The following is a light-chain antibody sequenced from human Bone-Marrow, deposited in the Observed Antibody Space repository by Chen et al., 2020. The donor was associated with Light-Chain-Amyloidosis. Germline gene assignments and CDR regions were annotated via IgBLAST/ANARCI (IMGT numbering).Light chain of an antibody. J-gene: IGKJ2*01. Sequence: DIQMTQSPSPLSASVGDRVTITCRASHIITTFLNWYQQKPGRAPNLLIYAASNLQSGVPSRFSGSGSGTDFTLTISSLHPEDFATYYCQQSYNTPYTFGQGTKLEIK. CDR1: HIITTF. V-gene: IGKV1-39*01. CDR3: QQSYNTPYT. CDR2: AAS.